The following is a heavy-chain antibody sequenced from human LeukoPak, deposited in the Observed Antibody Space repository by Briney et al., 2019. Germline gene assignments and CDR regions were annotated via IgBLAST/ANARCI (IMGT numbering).Heavy chain of an antibody. V-gene: IGHV3-23*01. CDR1: GFTFSSYA. D-gene: IGHD3-16*02. CDR2: ISGSGGST. CDR3: ERVSDYDYVWGSYRYNWFDP. Sequence: PGGSLRLSCAASGFTFSSYAMSWVRQAPGKGLEWVSAISGSGGSTYYADSVKGRFTISRDNSKNTLYLQMNSLRAEDTAVYYCERVSDYDYVWGSYRYNWFDPWGQGTLVTVSS. J-gene: IGHJ5*02.